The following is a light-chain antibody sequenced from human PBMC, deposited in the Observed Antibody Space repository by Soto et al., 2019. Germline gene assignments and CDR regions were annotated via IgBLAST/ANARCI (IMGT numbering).Light chain of an antibody. CDR1: QSISSW. CDR3: QQYKSYSQT. CDR2: DAS. Sequence: PSTQAPSTLSASVGARVTITCRASQSISSWLAWYQQKPGTAPKLLIYDASSLESGVPSRFRGSGSGTELTLTISSLQPDDFETYYGQQYKSYSQTFGQGTKVDI. V-gene: IGKV1-5*01. J-gene: IGKJ1*01.